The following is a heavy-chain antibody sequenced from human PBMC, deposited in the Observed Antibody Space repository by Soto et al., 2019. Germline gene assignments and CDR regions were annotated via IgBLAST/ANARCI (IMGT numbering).Heavy chain of an antibody. J-gene: IGHJ4*02. Sequence: EVQVVDSGGGSVQPGWSLRLSCVASGFTFSNYVMNWARQAPTKGLEWVSSISGSGTNTYYADSVKGRFTISRDNYKNTLFLQMDSLRAEDTAVYFCAKAANKAPYFDYWGQGTLVSVSS. CDR2: ISGSGTNT. CDR3: AKAANKAPYFDY. V-gene: IGHV3-23*04. D-gene: IGHD6-25*01. CDR1: GFTFSNYV.